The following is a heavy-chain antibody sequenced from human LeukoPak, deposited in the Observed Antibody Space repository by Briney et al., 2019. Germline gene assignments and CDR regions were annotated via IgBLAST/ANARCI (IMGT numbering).Heavy chain of an antibody. V-gene: IGHV3-11*04. CDR3: ARDGGSSWYFDY. CDR1: GFTFSDYY. D-gene: IGHD6-13*01. Sequence: PGGSLRLSCAASGFTFSDYYMSWIRQAPGKGLECVSYISSSGNTTYYSDSVRGRFTISRDNAKNSLHLQMYSLRAEDTAVYYCARDGGSSWYFDYWGQGTLATVSS. J-gene: IGHJ4*02. CDR2: ISSSGNTT.